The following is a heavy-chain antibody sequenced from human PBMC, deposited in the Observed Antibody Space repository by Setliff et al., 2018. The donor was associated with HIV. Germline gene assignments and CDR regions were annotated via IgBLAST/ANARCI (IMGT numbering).Heavy chain of an antibody. J-gene: IGHJ4*02. CDR1: GYTFTSYG. V-gene: IGHV1-18*01. CDR2: ISAYNGNT. D-gene: IGHD3-22*01. CDR3: ASGYHYDTSGNFDLPFGY. Sequence: GASVKVSCKASGYTFTSYGISWVRQAPGQGLEWMGWISAYNGNTNYAQKFQGRVTMTRDTSISTAYMELNSLRADDTAVYYCASGYHYDTSGNFDLPFGYWGQGTLVTVSS.